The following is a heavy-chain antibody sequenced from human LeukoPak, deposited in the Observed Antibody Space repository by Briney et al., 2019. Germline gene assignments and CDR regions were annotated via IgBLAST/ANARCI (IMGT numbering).Heavy chain of an antibody. CDR3: AKQLGYCSDGSCYFPY. J-gene: IGHJ4*02. CDR2: ISNNGGYT. CDR1: GFTFSSFA. V-gene: IGHV3-23*01. Sequence: GGSLRLSCAASGFTFSSFAMSWVRQAPGKGLEWVSTISNNGGYTYYADSVQGRFTISRDNSKSTLCLQMNSLRAEDTAVYYCAKQLGYCSDGSCYFPYWGQGTLVTVSS. D-gene: IGHD2-15*01.